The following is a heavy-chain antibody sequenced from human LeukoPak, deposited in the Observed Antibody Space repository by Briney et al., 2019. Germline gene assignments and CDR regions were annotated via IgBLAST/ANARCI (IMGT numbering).Heavy chain of an antibody. V-gene: IGHV3-23*01. J-gene: IGHJ4*02. D-gene: IGHD2-2*02. Sequence: GGSLRLSCAASGFTFSSYAMSWVRQAPGQGLEWVSTITNSGDNTHYADSVKGRFTISRDNSKNTLYLQMNSLRAEDTAVYYCAARDCSSSSCYRFDYWGQGTLITVSS. CDR2: ITNSGDNT. CDR1: GFTFSSYA. CDR3: AARDCSSSSCYRFDY.